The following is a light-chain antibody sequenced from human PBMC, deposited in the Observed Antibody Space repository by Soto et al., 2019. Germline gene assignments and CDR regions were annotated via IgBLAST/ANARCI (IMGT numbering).Light chain of an antibody. Sequence: EIVMTQSPGTLSVSPGERATLSCRASQSVSSNLAWYQQKPGQAPRLLIYGAYTRATGIPARFSGSGSETEFTLTISSLQSEDFAVYYCQQFYNWPRTFGQGTKV. J-gene: IGKJ1*01. V-gene: IGKV3-15*01. CDR1: QSVSSN. CDR3: QQFYNWPRT. CDR2: GAY.